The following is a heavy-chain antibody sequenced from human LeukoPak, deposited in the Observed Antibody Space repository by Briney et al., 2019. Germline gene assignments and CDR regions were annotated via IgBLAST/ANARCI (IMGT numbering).Heavy chain of an antibody. Sequence: GGSLRLSCAASGFTFSSYSMNWVRQAPGKGLEWVSSISSSSSYIYYAGSVKGRFTISRDNAKNSLYLLMNSLRAEDTAVYYCARDGVVVPAAANWFDPWGQGTLVTVSS. V-gene: IGHV3-21*01. CDR3: ARDGVVVPAAANWFDP. D-gene: IGHD2-2*01. CDR1: GFTFSSYS. J-gene: IGHJ5*02. CDR2: ISSSSSYI.